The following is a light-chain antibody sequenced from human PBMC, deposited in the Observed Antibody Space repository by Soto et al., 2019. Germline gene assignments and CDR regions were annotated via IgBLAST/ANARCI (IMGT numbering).Light chain of an antibody. Sequence: QSALTQPASVSGSPGQSITISCTGTSSDVGSYNLVSWYQQHPGKAPKLMIYEVNKQPSGVSNRFSGSKSGNTASLTISGLQVEDEADYYCCSFAGSSTYVFGAGTKVPVL. CDR3: CSFAGSSTYV. J-gene: IGLJ1*01. CDR2: EVN. CDR1: SSDVGSYNL. V-gene: IGLV2-23*02.